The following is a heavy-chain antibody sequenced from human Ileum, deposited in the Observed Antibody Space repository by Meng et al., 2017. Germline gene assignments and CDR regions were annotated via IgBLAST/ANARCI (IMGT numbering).Heavy chain of an antibody. CDR1: GGAFSSSA. D-gene: IGHD2-15*01. Sequence: QVQLVQSGAEVKYPGSSVTVSGKASGGAFSSSAIGWLRQAPGRGLEWMGGIIPILNASTYAQNFKGRVTLSADMATTTVYMELSSLTSDDTAVYFCARDCSGGGCFDPWGQGTLVTVSS. V-gene: IGHV1-69*10. CDR3: ARDCSGGGCFDP. CDR2: IIPILNAS. J-gene: IGHJ5*02.